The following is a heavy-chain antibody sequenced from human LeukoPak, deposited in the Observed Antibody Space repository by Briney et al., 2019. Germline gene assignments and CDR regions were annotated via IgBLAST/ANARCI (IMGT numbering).Heavy chain of an antibody. V-gene: IGHV3-53*01. J-gene: IGHJ2*01. CDR1: GLTVSRSY. D-gene: IGHD1-1*01. CDR2: IYRDGST. Sequence: PGGSLRLSFAASGLTVSRSYMSWVRHAPGRGLECVSDIYRDGSTYYADSVKGRFTISRDDSTNTVYLQMNSLSAEDTAVYYCATRPGMGINYFDLWGRGTLVTVSS. CDR3: ATRPGMGINYFDL.